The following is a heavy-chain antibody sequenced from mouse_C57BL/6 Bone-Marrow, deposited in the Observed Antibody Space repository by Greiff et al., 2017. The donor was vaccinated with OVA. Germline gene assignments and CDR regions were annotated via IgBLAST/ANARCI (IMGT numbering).Heavy chain of an antibody. Sequence: QVQLQQPGAELVKPGASVKLSCKASGYTFTSYWMQWVKQRPGQGLEWIGEIDPSDSYTNYNQKFKGKATLTVDTSSSTAYMQLSSLTSEDSAVYDCARERAYWGQGTLVTVSA. CDR1: GYTFTSYW. J-gene: IGHJ3*01. V-gene: IGHV1-50*01. CDR2: IDPSDSYT. CDR3: ARERAY.